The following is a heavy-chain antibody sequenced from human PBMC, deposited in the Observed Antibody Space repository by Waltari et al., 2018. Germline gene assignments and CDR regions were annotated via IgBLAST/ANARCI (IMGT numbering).Heavy chain of an antibody. D-gene: IGHD6-13*01. CDR3: ARDGTLIAAARAYFQH. CDR2: ISSSSSYI. J-gene: IGHJ1*01. Sequence: EVQLVDSGGGLVKPGGSLRLSCAASGFTFSSYSMNWVRQAPGKGLEWVSSISSSSSYIYYADSVKGRFTISRDNAKNSLYLQMNSLRAEDTAVYYCARDGTLIAAARAYFQHWGQGTLVTVSS. CDR1: GFTFSSYS. V-gene: IGHV3-21*01.